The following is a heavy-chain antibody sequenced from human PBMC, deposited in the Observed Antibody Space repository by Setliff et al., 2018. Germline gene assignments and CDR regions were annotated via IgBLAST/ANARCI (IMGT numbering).Heavy chain of an antibody. Sequence: GGSLRLSCAASGLPFSISSMHWVRQAPGKGLEWVAVIWGDGVNKFHADSVKGRFTISRDNSKNTLYLQMNSLRPEDTAVYYCARTCSGSGCYAGLESWGQGTPVTVSS. CDR1: GLPFSISS. J-gene: IGHJ4*02. V-gene: IGHV3-33*08. CDR2: IWGDGVNK. CDR3: ARTCSGSGCYAGLES. D-gene: IGHD2-15*01.